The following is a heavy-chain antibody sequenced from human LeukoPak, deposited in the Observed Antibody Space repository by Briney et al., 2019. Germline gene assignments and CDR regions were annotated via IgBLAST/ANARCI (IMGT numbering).Heavy chain of an antibody. J-gene: IGHJ4*02. CDR1: GFTFSNYG. Sequence: PGGSLRLSCAASGFTFSNYGMHWVRQTPGKGLEWVAVICSDGSTKKYADSVKGRFTISRDNSQNTLYLQMNSLRAEDTAVYYCATDRGSSPFDYWGQGTLVTVSS. V-gene: IGHV3-33*01. CDR3: ATDRGSSPFDY. D-gene: IGHD6-6*01. CDR2: ICSDGSTK.